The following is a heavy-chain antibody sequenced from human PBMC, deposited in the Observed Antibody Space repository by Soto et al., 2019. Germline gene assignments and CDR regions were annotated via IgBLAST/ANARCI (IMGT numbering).Heavy chain of an antibody. J-gene: IGHJ4*02. Sequence: GGSLRLSCAASGFTFSSYGMHWVRQAPGKGLEWVAVISYDGSNKYYADSVKGRFTISGDNSKNTLYLQMNSLRAEDTAVYYCAKGLPPYGGYEGADYWGQGTLVTVSS. CDR1: GFTFSSYG. CDR3: AKGLPPYGGYEGADY. CDR2: ISYDGSNK. D-gene: IGHD4-17*01. V-gene: IGHV3-30*18.